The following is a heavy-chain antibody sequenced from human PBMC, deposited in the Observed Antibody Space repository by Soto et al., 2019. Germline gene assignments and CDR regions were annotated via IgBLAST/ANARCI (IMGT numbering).Heavy chain of an antibody. V-gene: IGHV6-1*01. CDR1: GDSVSSNTAA. J-gene: IGHJ5*02. D-gene: IGHD3-10*01. CDR2: TYYRSRWNF. CDR3: ARLGWFGELS. Sequence: SQTLSLTCAISGDSVSSNTAAWNWIRQSPSRGLEWLGRTYYRSRWNFDYAVSVKSRITINPDTSKNQFSLQLNSVTAEDTAVYYCARLGWFGELSSGQGTLVTVSS.